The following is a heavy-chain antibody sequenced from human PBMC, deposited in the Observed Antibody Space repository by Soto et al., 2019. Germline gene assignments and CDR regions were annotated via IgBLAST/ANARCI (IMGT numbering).Heavy chain of an antibody. V-gene: IGHV3-23*01. D-gene: IGHD3-3*01. CDR2: ISGSGGST. J-gene: IGHJ6*01. Sequence: EGSLRLSCASSVCTFSSYAMSWVRQAPGKWLEWVSAISGSGGSTYYADSVKGRFTISRDNSKNTLYLQMNSLRAEDTAVYYCAKCFILEWFPFSSYYYYCGVDL. CDR1: VCTFSSYA. CDR3: AKCFILEWFPFSSYYYYCGVDL.